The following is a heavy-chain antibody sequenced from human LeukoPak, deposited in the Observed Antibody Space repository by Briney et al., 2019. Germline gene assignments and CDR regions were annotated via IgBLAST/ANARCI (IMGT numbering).Heavy chain of an antibody. V-gene: IGHV1-2*02. CDR3: ASGGIAVAGTSHGWYFDL. D-gene: IGHD6-19*01. CDR1: GYTFTGYY. J-gene: IGHJ2*01. CDR2: INPNSGGT. Sequence: EASVRVSCKASGYTFTGYYMHWVRQAPGQGLEWMGWINPNSGGTKFAQKFQGRVTMTRDTSISTAYMELSRLGSDDTAVYYCASGGIAVAGTSHGWYFDLWGRGTLVTVSS.